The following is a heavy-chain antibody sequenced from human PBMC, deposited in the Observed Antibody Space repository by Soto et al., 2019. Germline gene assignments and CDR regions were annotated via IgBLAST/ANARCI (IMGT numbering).Heavy chain of an antibody. CDR3: ARAVVTPWSGYFDY. Sequence: PSETLSLTCTVSGGSISSGGYYWSWIRQHPGKGLEWIGYIYYSGSTYYNPSLKSRVTISVDTSKNQFSLKLSSVTAADTAVYYCARAVVTPWSGYFDYWGQGTLVTVSS. D-gene: IGHD3-3*01. CDR2: IYYSGST. CDR1: GGSISSGGYY. J-gene: IGHJ4*02. V-gene: IGHV4-31*03.